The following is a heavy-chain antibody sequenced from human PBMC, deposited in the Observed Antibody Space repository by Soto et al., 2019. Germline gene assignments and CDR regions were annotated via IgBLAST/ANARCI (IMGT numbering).Heavy chain of an antibody. V-gene: IGHV1-8*01. D-gene: IGHD6-13*01. J-gene: IGHJ5*02. CDR1: GYTFTSYD. Sequence: ASVKVSCKASGYTFTSYDINWVRQATGQGLEWMGWMNPNSGNTGYAQKFQGRVTMTRNISISTAYMELSSLRSEDTAVYYCARAPSSSWYGWFDPWGQGTLVTVSS. CDR2: MNPNSGNT. CDR3: ARAPSSSWYGWFDP.